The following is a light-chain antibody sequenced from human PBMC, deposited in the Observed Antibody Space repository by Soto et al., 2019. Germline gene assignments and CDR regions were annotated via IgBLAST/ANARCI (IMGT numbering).Light chain of an antibody. Sequence: DIPMTQSPSTLSASVGDRVTITCRASQSINNWLAWYQQKPGKARKLLIYKASNLDIGVPSRFSGSGSGTEFTLTISSLQPDDFATYYCQQYDTYWTFAQGTKVEIK. J-gene: IGKJ1*01. CDR1: QSINNW. CDR2: KAS. CDR3: QQYDTYWT. V-gene: IGKV1-5*03.